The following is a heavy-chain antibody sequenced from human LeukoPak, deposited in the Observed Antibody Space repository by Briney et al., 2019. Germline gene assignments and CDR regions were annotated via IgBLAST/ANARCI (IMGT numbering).Heavy chain of an antibody. CDR3: AKVVSPATTRDYGSGNRAHWFDP. D-gene: IGHD3-10*01. V-gene: IGHV3-21*01. CDR1: GFTFSSYS. J-gene: IGHJ5*02. Sequence: PGGSLRLSRAASGFTFSSYSMNWVRQAPGKGLEWVSSISSSSSYIYYADSVKGRFTISRDNSKNTLYLQMNSLRAEDTAVYYCAKVVSPATTRDYGSGNRAHWFDPWGQGTLVTVSS. CDR2: ISSSSSYI.